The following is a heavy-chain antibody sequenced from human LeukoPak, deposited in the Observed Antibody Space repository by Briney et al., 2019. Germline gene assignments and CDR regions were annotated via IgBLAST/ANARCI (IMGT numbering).Heavy chain of an antibody. CDR3: ATQPRRERLRFLEWLPDY. J-gene: IGHJ4*02. CDR2: IYYSGST. D-gene: IGHD3-3*01. Sequence: PSETLSLTCTVSGGSISSSSNYWGWIRQPPGKGLEWIGSIYYSGSTYYNPSLKSRVTISVDTSKNQFSLKLSSVTAADTAVYYCATQPRRERLRFLEWLPDYWGQGTLVTVSS. V-gene: IGHV4-39*01. CDR1: GGSISSSSNY.